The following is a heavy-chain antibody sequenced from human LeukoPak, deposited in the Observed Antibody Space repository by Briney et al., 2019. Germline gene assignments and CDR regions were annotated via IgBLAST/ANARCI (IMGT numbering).Heavy chain of an antibody. V-gene: IGHV4-59*08. D-gene: IGHD2-15*01. CDR3: ARRYCSGGSCYSSFDY. CDR2: IYYTGNT. CDR1: GGSISSYY. Sequence: SETLSLTCTVSGGSISSYYWSWVRQPPGKGLEWIGYIYYTGNTNYNPSLRSRVTISVDTAKNHFSLKLSSVTAADTAVYYCARRYCSGGSCYSSFDYWGQGTLVTVSS. J-gene: IGHJ4*02.